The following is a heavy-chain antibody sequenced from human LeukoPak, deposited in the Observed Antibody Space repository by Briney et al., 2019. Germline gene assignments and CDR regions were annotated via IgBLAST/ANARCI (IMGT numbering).Heavy chain of an antibody. V-gene: IGHV1-8*01. CDR1: EYTFTSYD. CDR3: AIRYGSGEKYYYYYYMDV. CDR2: MNPNSGNT. J-gene: IGHJ6*03. Sequence: ASVKVSCKASEYTFTSYDINWVRQATGQGLEWMGWMNPNSGNTGYAQKFQGRVTMTRNTSISTAYMELSSLRSEDTAVYYCAIRYGSGEKYYYYYYMDVWGKGTTVTVSS. D-gene: IGHD3-10*01.